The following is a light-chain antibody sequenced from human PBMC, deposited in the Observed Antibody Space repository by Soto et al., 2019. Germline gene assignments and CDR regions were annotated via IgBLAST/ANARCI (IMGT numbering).Light chain of an antibody. V-gene: IGLV2-14*01. CDR2: EVT. J-gene: IGLJ1*01. Sequence: QSALTQPASVSGSPGQSITISCAGTNNDVGGYNFVSWYQQHPGKAPKLLIYEVTDRPSGVSHRFSGSKSVTSASLAIAGLQAEDEADYYCQSYDTILTVFGTGTKLTVL. CDR3: QSYDTILTV. CDR1: NNDVGGYNF.